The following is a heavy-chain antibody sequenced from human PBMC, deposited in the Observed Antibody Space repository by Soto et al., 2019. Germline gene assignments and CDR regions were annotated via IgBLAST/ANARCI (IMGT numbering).Heavy chain of an antibody. J-gene: IGHJ4*02. CDR1: GFTISHCG. D-gene: IGHD3-22*01. Sequence: GGALKTSRAVSGFTISHCGMSWVRQAPGKELEWVSAISGGGGNTFYADSVKGRFTISRDNSKNTLYLQMNSLRAEDTAVYYCAREVAKNYYDSSGPWDYWGQGTLVTVSS. V-gene: IGHV3-23*01. CDR2: ISGGGGNT. CDR3: AREVAKNYYDSSGPWDY.